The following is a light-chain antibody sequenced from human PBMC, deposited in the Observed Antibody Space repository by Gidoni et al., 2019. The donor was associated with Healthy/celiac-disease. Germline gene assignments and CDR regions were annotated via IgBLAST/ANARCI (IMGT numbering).Light chain of an antibody. J-gene: IGKJ1*01. CDR3: QQYYSTTGWT. CDR2: WAS. V-gene: IGKV4-1*01. Sequence: DIVMTQPPDSLAVSLGERATINCKSSPSVLYSSNNKNYLAWYQQNPGQPPKQLIYWASTRESGVPDRFSSSGSGTDFTLTISSLQAEDVAVYYCQQYYSTTGWTFGQGTKVEIK. CDR1: PSVLYSSNNKNY.